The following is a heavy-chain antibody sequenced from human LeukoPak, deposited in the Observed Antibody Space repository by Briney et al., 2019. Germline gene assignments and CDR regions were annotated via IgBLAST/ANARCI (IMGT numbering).Heavy chain of an antibody. J-gene: IGHJ6*02. CDR2: INPNSGGT. CDR3: ARDFTIVVVPAAGDSYYYYGMDV. CDR1: GYTFTGYY. V-gene: IGHV1-2*02. Sequence: ASVKVSCKASGYTFTGYYMHWVRQAPGQGLEWMGWINPNSGGTNYAQKFQGRVTMTRDTSISTAHMELSRLRSDDTAVYYCARDFTIVVVPAAGDSYYYYGMDVWGQGTTVTVSS. D-gene: IGHD2-2*01.